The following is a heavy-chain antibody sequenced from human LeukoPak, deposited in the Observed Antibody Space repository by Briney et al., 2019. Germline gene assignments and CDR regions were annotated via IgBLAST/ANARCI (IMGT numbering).Heavy chain of an antibody. V-gene: IGHV1-69*13. Sequence: GASVKVSCKASGGTFSSYAISWVRQAPGQGLEWMGGIIPIFGTANYAQKFQGRVTITADESTSTAYMELSSLRSEDTAVYYCARDPWVYCGGDCYSDAVDIWGQGTMVTVSS. D-gene: IGHD2-21*02. CDR2: IIPIFGTA. CDR3: ARDPWVYCGGDCYSDAVDI. CDR1: GGTFSSYA. J-gene: IGHJ3*02.